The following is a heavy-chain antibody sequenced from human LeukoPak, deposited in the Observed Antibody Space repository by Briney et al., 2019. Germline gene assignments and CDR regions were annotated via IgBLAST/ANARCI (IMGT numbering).Heavy chain of an antibody. CDR2: IYYSGST. D-gene: IGHD2-8*01. CDR1: GGSISSYY. CDR3: ARADGVWRFDP. J-gene: IGHJ5*02. V-gene: IGHV4-59*01. Sequence: SETLSLTCTVSGGSISSYYWSWIRQPPGKGLEWIGYIYYSGSTNYNPSLKSRVTISVDTSKNQFSLKLSSVTAADTAVYYCARADGVWRFDPWGQGTLVTVSS.